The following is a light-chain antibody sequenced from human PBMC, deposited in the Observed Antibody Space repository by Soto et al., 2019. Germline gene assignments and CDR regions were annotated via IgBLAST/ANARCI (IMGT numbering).Light chain of an antibody. CDR2: LNSDGSH. CDR1: SGHSSYA. V-gene: IGLV4-69*01. J-gene: IGLJ1*01. Sequence: QPVLTQSPSASASLGASVTLTCTLSSGHSSYAIAWHQQQPEKGPRYLMKLNSDGSHSKGDVIPDRFSGSSSGAERYLTISSLQSEDEADYYCQSWGTGIHYVFGTGTKVTVL. CDR3: QSWGTGIHYV.